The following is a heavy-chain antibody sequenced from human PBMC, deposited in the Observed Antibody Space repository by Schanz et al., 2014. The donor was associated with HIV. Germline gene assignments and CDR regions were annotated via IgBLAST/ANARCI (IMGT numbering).Heavy chain of an antibody. CDR2: MVPIFGTA. CDR1: GGTFSNYA. D-gene: IGHD3-10*01. J-gene: IGHJ4*02. CDR3: ARSSMRVTMVRWDFEY. V-gene: IGHV1-69*06. Sequence: QVQVVQSGAELNKPGSSVRVSCKTSGGTFSNYAVSWVRQAPGQGLEWMGGMVPIFGTADYAQKFQGRVTMTTDTSTNTAYLELRSLRSDDTAVYYCARSSMRVTMVRWDFEYWGQGTLVTVSS.